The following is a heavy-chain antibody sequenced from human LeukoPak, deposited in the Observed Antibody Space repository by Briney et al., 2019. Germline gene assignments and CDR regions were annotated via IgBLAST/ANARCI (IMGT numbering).Heavy chain of an antibody. CDR3: ARVVYGDSSKDFDY. D-gene: IGHD4-17*01. V-gene: IGHV4-4*07. J-gene: IGHJ4*02. CDR1: GGSISSYS. CDR2: IYTSGST. Sequence: PSETLSLSCTVSGGSISSYSWSWIRQPPGKGLEWIGGIYTSGSTNYNPSLKSRVTMSVDTSKNQFSLKLNSVTAADTAVYYCARVVYGDSSKDFDYWGQGTLVTVSS.